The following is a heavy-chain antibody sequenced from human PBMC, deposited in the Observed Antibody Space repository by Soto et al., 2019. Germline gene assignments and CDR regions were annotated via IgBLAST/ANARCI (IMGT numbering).Heavy chain of an antibody. V-gene: IGHV3-23*01. J-gene: IGHJ3*02. CDR2: ISGSGGST. CDR1: GFTFSSYA. CDR3: AKLKGAHYDFWSGYPPDAFDI. Sequence: GGSLRLSCAASGFTFSSYAMSWVRQAPGKGLEWVSAISGSGGSTYYADSVKGRFTISRDNSKNTLYLQMNSLRAEDTAVYYCAKLKGAHYDFWSGYPPDAFDIWGQGTMVTVSS. D-gene: IGHD3-3*01.